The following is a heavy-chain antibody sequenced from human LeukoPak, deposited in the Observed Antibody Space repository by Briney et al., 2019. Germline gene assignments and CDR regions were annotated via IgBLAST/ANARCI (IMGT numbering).Heavy chain of an antibody. CDR1: ALTVSNNY. CDR2: IYSGGAT. J-gene: IGHJ5*02. V-gene: IGHV3-66*01. Sequence: GGSLRLSCAVSALTVSNNYMIWVRQAPGKGLECVSLIYSGGATSYADSVKGRFTISRDNSQNMLYLQMNSLRVEDTAVYYCARDPGAAVYNLWSWGQGTLVTVSS. CDR3: ARDPGAAVYNLWS. D-gene: IGHD3-10*01.